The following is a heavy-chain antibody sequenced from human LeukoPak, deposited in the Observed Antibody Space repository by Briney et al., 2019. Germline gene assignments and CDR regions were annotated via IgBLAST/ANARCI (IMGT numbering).Heavy chain of an antibody. V-gene: IGHV4-38-2*02. CDR3: ARACGGDCTHDSSFDY. CDR2: IYHSGST. CDR1: GYSISSGYY. J-gene: IGHJ4*02. Sequence: SETLSLTCTVSGYSISSGYYWGWIRQPPGKGLEWIGSIYHSGSTYYNPSLKSRVTISVDTSKNQFSLKLSSVTAADTAVYYCARACGGDCTHDSSFDYWGQGTLVTVSS. D-gene: IGHD2-21*02.